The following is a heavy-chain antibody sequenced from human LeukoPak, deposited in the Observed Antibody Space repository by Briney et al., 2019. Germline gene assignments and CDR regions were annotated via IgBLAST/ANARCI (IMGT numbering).Heavy chain of an antibody. V-gene: IGHV3-23*01. CDR3: VKGGWCDD. J-gene: IGHJ5*02. Sequence: GGSLRLSCAASGFTFSDYYMSWIRQAPGKGLEWVSGIAGGGEYTYYADSVKGRFTISRDNSNNTLFLQMNSLRAEDTAVYYCVKGGWCDDWGQGTLVTVSS. CDR1: GFTFSDYY. CDR2: IAGGGEYT. D-gene: IGHD3-16*01.